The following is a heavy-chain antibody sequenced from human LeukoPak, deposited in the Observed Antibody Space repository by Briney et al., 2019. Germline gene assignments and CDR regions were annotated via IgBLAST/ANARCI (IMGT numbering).Heavy chain of an antibody. J-gene: IGHJ4*02. CDR2: INHSGNT. CDR3: ARGLGYCSSTSCSFDY. Sequence: PSETLSLTCAVYGGSFSGYYWSWIRQPPGKGLEWIGEINHSGNTNYNPSFKSRVTISVDTSKNQFSLQLSSVTAADTAVYYCARGLGYCSSTSCSFDYWGQGTLVTVSS. V-gene: IGHV4-34*01. D-gene: IGHD2-2*01. CDR1: GGSFSGYY.